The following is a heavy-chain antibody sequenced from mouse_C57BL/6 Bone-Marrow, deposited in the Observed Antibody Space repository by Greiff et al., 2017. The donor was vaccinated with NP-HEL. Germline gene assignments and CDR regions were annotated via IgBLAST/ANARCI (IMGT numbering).Heavy chain of an antibody. Sequence: VQLQQSGPGLVKPSQSLSLTCSVTGYSITSGYYWNWIRQFPGNKLEWMGYISYDGSNNYNPSLKNRISITRDTSKNQFFLKLNSVTTEDTATYYCARRGIYYDCWYFDVWGTGTTVTVSS. J-gene: IGHJ1*03. D-gene: IGHD2-4*01. V-gene: IGHV3-6*01. CDR1: GYSITSGYY. CDR3: ARRGIYYDCWYFDV. CDR2: ISYDGSN.